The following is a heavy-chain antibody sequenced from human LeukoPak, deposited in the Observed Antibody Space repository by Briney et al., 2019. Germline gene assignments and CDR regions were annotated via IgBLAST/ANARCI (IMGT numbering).Heavy chain of an antibody. Sequence: SETPSLTCTVSGGSISSGDSYWSWIRQLPGKGPEWIGYIYYSGTTYYNPSLKSRLTISVDTSKNQFSLKLSSVTAADTAVYYCARNGYCSGGSCYSNNAFDIWGQGTMVTVSS. J-gene: IGHJ3*02. D-gene: IGHD2-15*01. CDR3: ARNGYCSGGSCYSNNAFDI. CDR2: IYYSGTT. V-gene: IGHV4-31*03. CDR1: GGSISSGDSY.